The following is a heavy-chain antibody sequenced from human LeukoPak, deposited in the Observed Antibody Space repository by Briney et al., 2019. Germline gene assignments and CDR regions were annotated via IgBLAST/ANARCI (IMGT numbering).Heavy chain of an antibody. J-gene: IGHJ4*02. CDR3: ARGAIAGANFDY. D-gene: IGHD1-26*01. Sequence: GGSLRLSCVDSGFTFSRFRMHWVRQAPGKGLVWVSHITTDGSSTSYADSVKGRFTISRDNAKNTLYLQMNSLRAEDTAVYYCARGAIAGANFDYWGQGALVTVSS. V-gene: IGHV3-74*01. CDR2: ITTDGSST. CDR1: GFTFSRFR.